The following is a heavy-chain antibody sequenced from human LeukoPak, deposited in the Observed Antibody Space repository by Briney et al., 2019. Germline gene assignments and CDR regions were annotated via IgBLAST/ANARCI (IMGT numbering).Heavy chain of an antibody. CDR1: GVTFSNYA. CDR3: ATRRNTVITMDYFDY. V-gene: IGHV3-23*01. D-gene: IGHD4-17*01. CDR2: ISGGTGTP. J-gene: IGHJ4*02. Sequence: GGSLRLSCAASGVTFSNYAMSWVRQAPGKGLEWVSGISGGTGTPFYADSVKGRFTISRDNSKNTLYLQMSSLRGEDTAVYFCATRRNTVITMDYFDYWGQGTLVTVSS.